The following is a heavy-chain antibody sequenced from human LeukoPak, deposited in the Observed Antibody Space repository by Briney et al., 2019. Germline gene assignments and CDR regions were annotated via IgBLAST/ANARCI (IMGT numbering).Heavy chain of an antibody. CDR1: GGSISSYY. Sequence: SETLSLTCTVSGGSISSYYWSWLRQPAGKGLEWIGRIYTSGSTNYNPSLKSRVTMSVDTSKNQFSLKLSSVTAADTAVYYWARGGQYGSGSYYTYYYYGMDVWGQGTTVTVS. V-gene: IGHV4-4*07. CDR3: ARGGQYGSGSYYTYYYYGMDV. CDR2: IYTSGST. J-gene: IGHJ6*02. D-gene: IGHD3-10*01.